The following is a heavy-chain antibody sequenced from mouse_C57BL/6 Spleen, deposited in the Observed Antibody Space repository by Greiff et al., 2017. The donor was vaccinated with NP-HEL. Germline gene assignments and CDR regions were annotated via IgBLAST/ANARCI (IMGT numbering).Heavy chain of an antibody. V-gene: IGHV1-15*01. CDR2: IDPETGGT. Sequence: QVQLQQSGAELVRPGASVTLSCKASGYTFTDYEMHWVKQTPVHGLEWIGAIDPETGGTAYNQKFKGKAILTADKSSSTAYMELRSLTSADSAVYYCTRFDGYYAMDYWGQGTSVTVSS. D-gene: IGHD2-3*01. CDR3: TRFDGYYAMDY. CDR1: GYTFTDYE. J-gene: IGHJ4*01.